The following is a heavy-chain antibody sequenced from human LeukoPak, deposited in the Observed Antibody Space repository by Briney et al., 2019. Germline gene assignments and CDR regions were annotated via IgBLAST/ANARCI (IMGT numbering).Heavy chain of an antibody. CDR2: IGTAGDT. CDR1: GFTFSSYG. Sequence: PGGSLRLSCAASGFTFSSYGMHWVRQATGKGLEWVSAIGTAGDTYYPGSVKGRFTISRDNAKNSLYLQMNSLRAEDTAVYYCARDYGDYGGYYYGMDVWGQGTTVTVSS. J-gene: IGHJ6*02. CDR3: ARDYGDYGGYYYGMDV. V-gene: IGHV3-13*01. D-gene: IGHD4-17*01.